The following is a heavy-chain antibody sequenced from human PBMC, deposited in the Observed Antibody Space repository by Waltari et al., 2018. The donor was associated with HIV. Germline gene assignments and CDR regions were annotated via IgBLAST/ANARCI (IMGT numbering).Heavy chain of an antibody. CDR3: ARGGAGGNWFDP. CDR2: INSGATII. V-gene: IGHV3-74*03. D-gene: IGHD3-16*01. CDR1: GFTFSTSW. Sequence: EVQLVDSGGDLVQPGGSLRLSCAASGFTFSTSWLLWVRHAQGRGLVGVSRINSGATIITYADSVKGRFAVSRDNAKNTVYLQMNSLRAEDTAVYYCARGGAGGNWFDPWGQGTLVTVSS. J-gene: IGHJ5*02.